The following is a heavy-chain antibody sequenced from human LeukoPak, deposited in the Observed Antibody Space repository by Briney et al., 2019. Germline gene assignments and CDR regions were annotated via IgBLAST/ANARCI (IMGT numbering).Heavy chain of an antibody. J-gene: IGHJ5*02. CDR2: ISAYNGNT. V-gene: IGHV1-18*01. Sequence: ASVKVSCEASGYTFTSYGISWVRQAPGQGLEWMGWISAYNGNTNYAQKLQGRVTMTTDTSTSTAYMELRSLRSDDTAVYYCARVGRQLWSFNWFDPWGQGTLVTVSS. D-gene: IGHD5-18*01. CDR1: GYTFTSYG. CDR3: ARVGRQLWSFNWFDP.